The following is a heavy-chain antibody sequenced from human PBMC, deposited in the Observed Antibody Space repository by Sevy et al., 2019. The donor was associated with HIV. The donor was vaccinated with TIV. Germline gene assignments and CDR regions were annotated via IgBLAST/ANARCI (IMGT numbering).Heavy chain of an antibody. CDR2: IRYDGSNK. CDR1: GFTFSSYG. Sequence: GGSLRLSCAASGFTFSSYGMHWVRQAPGKGLEWVAFIRYDGSNKYYADSVKGRFTISRDNSKNTLYLQMNSLRAEDTAVYYCAKESRRATVTLYYYYMDVWGKGTTVTVSS. V-gene: IGHV3-30*02. D-gene: IGHD4-17*01. CDR3: AKESRRATVTLYYYYMDV. J-gene: IGHJ6*03.